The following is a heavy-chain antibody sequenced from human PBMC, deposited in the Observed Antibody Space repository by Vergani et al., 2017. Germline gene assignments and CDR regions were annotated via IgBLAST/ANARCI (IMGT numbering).Heavy chain of an antibody. Sequence: EVQLLESGGGLVQPGGSLRLSCAASGFTFSSYAMSWVRQAPGKGLEWVGRIKSKADGGTTDYAAPVKGRFTISRHDSKNTLYLQMNSLRAEDTAVYYCARGSFGVVPAEDMDVWGKGTTVTVSS. D-gene: IGHD2-2*01. CDR1: GFTFSSYA. V-gene: IGHV3-15*01. CDR3: ARGSFGVVPAEDMDV. J-gene: IGHJ6*03. CDR2: IKSKADGGTT.